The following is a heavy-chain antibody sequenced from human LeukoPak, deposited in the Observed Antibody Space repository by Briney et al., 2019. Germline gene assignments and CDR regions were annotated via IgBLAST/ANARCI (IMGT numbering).Heavy chain of an antibody. CDR2: TIPIRGMT. D-gene: IGHD3-16*01. CDR1: GGTFGSYG. Sequence: SVKVSCKISGGTFGSYGISWVRQAPGQGLEWMGRTIPIRGMTNYAQKFQGRVTITADTSTSTAYMELSSLTSEDTAAYFCARGPYDGTFYFDSWGQGTLVIVSS. CDR3: ARGPYDGTFYFDS. J-gene: IGHJ4*02. V-gene: IGHV1-69*04.